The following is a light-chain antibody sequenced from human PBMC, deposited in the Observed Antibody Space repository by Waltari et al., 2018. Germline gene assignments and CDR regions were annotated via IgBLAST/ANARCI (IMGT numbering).Light chain of an antibody. J-gene: IGKJ1*01. CDR3: QQSKIWPA. V-gene: IGKV3-15*01. CDR1: LGRRSD. CDR2: GAS. Sequence: LAGGAGLGRRSDLAWYKQLLGQPPRLLLFGASTSASGVPARCSASWSGTEFSLTVSSLQSEDFGVYYCQQSKIWPAFGQGTKVEIK.